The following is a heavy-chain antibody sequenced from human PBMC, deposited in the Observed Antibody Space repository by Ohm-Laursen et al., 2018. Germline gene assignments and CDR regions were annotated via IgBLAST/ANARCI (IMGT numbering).Heavy chain of an antibody. D-gene: IGHD2-21*02. Sequence: TQTLTLTGTFSGFSLSSEEVGVGWIRQPPGKAPEWLALIFWNDNEYYRPSLRTRLTITKDTSRNQVLLTLTNIDPADTGTYFCARRGRETAIFDFWGQGLLVTVSS. V-gene: IGHV2-5*01. CDR3: ARRGRETAIFDF. J-gene: IGHJ4*02. CDR2: IFWNDNE. CDR1: GFSLSSEEVG.